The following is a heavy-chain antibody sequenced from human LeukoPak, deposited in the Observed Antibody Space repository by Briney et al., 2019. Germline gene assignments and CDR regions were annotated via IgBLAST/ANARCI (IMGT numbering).Heavy chain of an antibody. V-gene: IGHV3-48*03. Sequence: GGSLRLSCTASGFTFSSYEMNWVRQAPGKGLEWVSYISSSGSTTYYPDSVKGRFTISRDNAGNSLYLQMNSLRAEDTAVYYCARVSEVVTAPEYFQHWGQGTLVTVSS. CDR1: GFTFSSYE. D-gene: IGHD2-21*02. J-gene: IGHJ1*01. CDR3: ARVSEVVTAPEYFQH. CDR2: ISSSGSTT.